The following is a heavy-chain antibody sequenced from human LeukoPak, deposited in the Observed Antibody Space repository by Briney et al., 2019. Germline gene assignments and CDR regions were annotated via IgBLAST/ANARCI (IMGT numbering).Heavy chain of an antibody. CDR1: GYTFTGYY. CDR2: INPNSGGT. Sequence: GASVKVSCKASGYTFTGYYMHWVRQAPGHGLEWMGWINPNSGGTNYAQKFQGRVTMTRDTSISTAYMELSRLRSDDTAVYYCARLRSSTSARWRAYYYMDVWGKGTTVTVSS. D-gene: IGHD2-2*01. CDR3: ARLRSSTSARWRAYYYMDV. V-gene: IGHV1-2*02. J-gene: IGHJ6*03.